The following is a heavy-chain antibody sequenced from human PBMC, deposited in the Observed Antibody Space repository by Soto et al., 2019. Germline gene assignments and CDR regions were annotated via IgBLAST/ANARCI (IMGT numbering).Heavy chain of an antibody. D-gene: IGHD5-12*01. Sequence: VDCRRAGGRVSTYIPMWVGQAPEKGLEWMGGIIPMFGIINYAQKFQGRVTITGDRSTTTASRELISLKSGVTAVYYCAILNPITAAYLGHGSQVTVTS. J-gene: IGHJ4*01. CDR2: IIPMFGII. CDR1: GGRVSTYI. CDR3: AILNPITAAY. V-gene: IGHV1-69*17.